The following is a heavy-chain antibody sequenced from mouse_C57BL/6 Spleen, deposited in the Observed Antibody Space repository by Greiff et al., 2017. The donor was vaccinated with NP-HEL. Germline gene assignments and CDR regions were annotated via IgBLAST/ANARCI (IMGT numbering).Heavy chain of an antibody. CDR1: GFSLTSYG. CDR3: AKNYLDYYAMDY. Sequence: QVQLQQSGPGLVQPSQNLSITCTVSGFSLTSYGVHWVRQSPGKGLEWLGVIWRGGSTDYNAAFMSRLSITKDNSKSQVFFKMNSLQADDTAIYYCAKNYLDYYAMDYWGQGTSVTVSS. CDR2: IWRGGST. V-gene: IGHV2-5*01. J-gene: IGHJ4*01.